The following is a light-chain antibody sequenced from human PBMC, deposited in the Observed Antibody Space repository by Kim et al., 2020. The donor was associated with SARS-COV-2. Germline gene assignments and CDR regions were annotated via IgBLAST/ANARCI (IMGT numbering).Light chain of an antibody. CDR2: GVS. CDR1: QSISNN. J-gene: IGKJ2*01. CDR3: QQYNNWPPNT. V-gene: IGKV3-15*01. Sequence: VSQGERATLSCRSSQSISNNLAWYQQKPGQAPRLLIYGVSTRATDIPARFSGSVSGTDFTLTISSLQSEDFAVYYCQQYNNWPPNTFGQGTKLEI.